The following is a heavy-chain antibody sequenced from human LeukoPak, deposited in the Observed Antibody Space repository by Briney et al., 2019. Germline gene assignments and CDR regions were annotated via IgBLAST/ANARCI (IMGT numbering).Heavy chain of an antibody. CDR3: ARHGANRQQLVMAFDI. CDR2: IYYSRST. J-gene: IGHJ3*02. CDR1: GGSISSYY. D-gene: IGHD6-13*01. Sequence: SETLSLTCSDSGGSISSYYWSWIRQPPGQGLEWIGYIYYSRSTNYNPSLKSRVTISIDTSKNQFSLKVNSVTAADTAVYYCARHGANRQQLVMAFDIWGQGTMVTVSS. V-gene: IGHV4-59*08.